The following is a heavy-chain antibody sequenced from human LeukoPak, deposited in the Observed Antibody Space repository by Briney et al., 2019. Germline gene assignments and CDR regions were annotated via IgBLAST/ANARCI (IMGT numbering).Heavy chain of an antibody. J-gene: IGHJ3*02. CDR1: GFTFSSYD. V-gene: IGHV3-13*01. CDR3: ARGRGEYQLLDDDGFDI. CDR2: IGTAGDT. Sequence: GGSLRLSCTASGFTFSSYDMHWVRQATGKGLEWVSAIGTAGDTYYSGSAKGRFNISREKVKMSLFLQMDSQRVGDTAVYYCARGRGEYQLLDDDGFDIWGQGTMVTVSS. D-gene: IGHD2-2*01.